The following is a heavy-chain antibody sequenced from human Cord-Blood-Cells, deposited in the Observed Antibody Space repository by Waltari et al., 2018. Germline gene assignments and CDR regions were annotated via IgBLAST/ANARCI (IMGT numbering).Heavy chain of an antibody. Sequence: EVQLVESGGGLVQPGRSMRLSCAASGFTFDGYAMHWVRQAPGKGLEWVSGISWNSGSIGYADSVKGRFTISRDNAKNSLYLQMNSLRAEDTALYYCAKEYSSSDDAFDIWGQGTMVTVSS. CDR3: AKEYSSSDDAFDI. CDR1: GFTFDGYA. J-gene: IGHJ3*02. V-gene: IGHV3-9*01. D-gene: IGHD6-6*01. CDR2: ISWNSGSI.